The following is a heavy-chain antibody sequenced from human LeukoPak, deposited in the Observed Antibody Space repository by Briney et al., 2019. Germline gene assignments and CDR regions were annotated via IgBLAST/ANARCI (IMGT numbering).Heavy chain of an antibody. Sequence: SETLSLTCAAYGGSFSGYYWSWIRQPPGKGLEWIGEINHIGSTNYNPSLKSRVTISVDTSKNQFSLKLTSVTAADAAVYYCARRTMVRGVRVDYWGQGTLVTVSS. CDR3: ARRTMVRGVRVDY. CDR2: INHIGST. D-gene: IGHD3-10*01. CDR1: GGSFSGYY. V-gene: IGHV4-34*01. J-gene: IGHJ4*02.